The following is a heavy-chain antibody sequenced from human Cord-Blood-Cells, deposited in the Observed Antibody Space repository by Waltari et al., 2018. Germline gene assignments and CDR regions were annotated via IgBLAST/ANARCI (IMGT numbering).Heavy chain of an antibody. CDR1: GGSFSGYY. V-gene: IGHV4-34*01. Sequence: QVQLQQWGAGLLKPSETLSLTCAVYGGSFSGYYWSWIRQPPGKGLEWIGEINHSGNTNYNPSLKSRVTISVDTSKNQFSLKLSSVTAADTAVYYCARVRLVGADGRYAFDIWGQGTMVTVSS. CDR3: ARVRLVGADGRYAFDI. J-gene: IGHJ3*02. D-gene: IGHD1-26*01. CDR2: INHSGNT.